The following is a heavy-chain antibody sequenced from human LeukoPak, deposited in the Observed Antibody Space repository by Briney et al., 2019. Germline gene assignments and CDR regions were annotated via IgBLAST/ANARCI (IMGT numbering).Heavy chain of an antibody. D-gene: IGHD5-18*01. V-gene: IGHV4-34*01. CDR2: INHSGST. CDR1: GGSFSGYY. J-gene: IGHJ4*02. Sequence: SETLSLTCAVYGGSFSGYYWSWIRQPPGKGLEWIGEINHSGSTNYNPSLKSRVTILVDTSKNQFSLKLSSVTAADTAVYYCAGAMGAAGSYYFDYWGQGTLVTVSS. CDR3: AGAMGAAGSYYFDY.